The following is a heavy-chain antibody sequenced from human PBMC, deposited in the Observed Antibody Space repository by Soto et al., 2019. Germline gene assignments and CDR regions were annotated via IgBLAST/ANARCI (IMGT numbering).Heavy chain of an antibody. J-gene: IGHJ4*02. Sequence: PSETLSLTCTVSGGSISSYYWSWIRQPPGKGLEWIGYIYYSGSTNYNPSLKSRVTISVDTSKNQFSLKLSSVTAADTAVYYCARHKSVVVGATCFDYWGQGTLVTVSS. V-gene: IGHV4-59*08. D-gene: IGHD1-26*01. CDR1: GGSISSYY. CDR2: IYYSGST. CDR3: ARHKSVVVGATCFDY.